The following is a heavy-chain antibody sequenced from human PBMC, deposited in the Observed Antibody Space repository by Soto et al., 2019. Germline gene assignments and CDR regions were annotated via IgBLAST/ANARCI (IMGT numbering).Heavy chain of an antibody. CDR1: VGSISSGDHY. Sequence: TLSLTCTVSVGSISSGDHYWSGIRQPPGKGLEWIGYIYYSGSTYYNPSLKSRVTISVDTSKNQFSQKLSSVTAADTAVYYCARADSDDSSGFYPYYFDFGGQGTLVTVSS. J-gene: IGHJ4*02. CDR2: IYYSGST. D-gene: IGHD3-22*01. V-gene: IGHV4-30-4*01. CDR3: ARADSDDSSGFYPYYFDF.